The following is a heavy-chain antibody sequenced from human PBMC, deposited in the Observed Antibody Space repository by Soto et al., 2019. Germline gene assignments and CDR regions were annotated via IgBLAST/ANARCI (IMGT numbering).Heavy chain of an antibody. V-gene: IGHV4-4*07. D-gene: IGHD3-3*01. CDR1: GGTISGYY. CDR2: IYSSGNT. CDR3: ARGQRFSDWFDP. Sequence: SGTLSLTCSVSGGTISGYYWTWIRQPAGKGLEWIGRIYSSGNTKYNPSLQSRVTMSLDTSNNQFSLRLTSVTAADTAVYYCARGQRFSDWFDPWGQGPVVTVSS. J-gene: IGHJ5*02.